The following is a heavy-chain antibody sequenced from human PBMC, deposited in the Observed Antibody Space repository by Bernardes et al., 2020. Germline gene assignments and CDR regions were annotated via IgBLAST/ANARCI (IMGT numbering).Heavy chain of an antibody. CDR3: TKANCGGDCPGYNWFDP. CDR2: IKSKSDGGTT. D-gene: IGHD2-21*01. V-gene: IGHV3-15*01. CDR1: GFTPSDAW. Sequence: GGSLRLSRVASGFTPSDAWMTWVRQAPGKGLEWVGRIKSKSDGGTTDYDAPVKGRFMISRDDSKNTLYLQMNSLKAEDTAVYYCTKANCGGDCPGYNWFDPWGQGTLVTVSS. J-gene: IGHJ5*02.